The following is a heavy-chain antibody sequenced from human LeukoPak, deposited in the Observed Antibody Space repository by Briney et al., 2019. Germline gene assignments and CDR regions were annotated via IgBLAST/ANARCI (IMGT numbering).Heavy chain of an antibody. CDR1: GFTFSSYS. D-gene: IGHD6-19*01. Sequence: GGSLRLSCAASGFTFSSYSMNWVRQAPGKGLEWVSSISSSSSYIYYADSVKGRFTISRDNAKNSLYLQMNSLRAEDTAVYYCARDRVPDDSSGWYPPRTDAFDIWGQGTMVTVSS. J-gene: IGHJ3*02. V-gene: IGHV3-21*01. CDR2: ISSSSSYI. CDR3: ARDRVPDDSSGWYPPRTDAFDI.